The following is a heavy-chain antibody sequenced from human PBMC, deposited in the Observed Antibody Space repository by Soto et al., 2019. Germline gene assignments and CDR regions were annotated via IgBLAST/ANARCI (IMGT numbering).Heavy chain of an antibody. CDR3: AIDLKQQLYENWFAP. CDR1: GFTFSSYG. D-gene: IGHD6-13*01. Sequence: GGSLRLSCAASGFTFSSYGMHWVRQAPGKGLEWVAVISYDGSNKYYADSVKGRFTISGDNSKNTLYLQMNSLRAEDTAVYYCAIDLKQQLYENWFAPWGQGTLVPVSS. CDR2: ISYDGSNK. J-gene: IGHJ5*02. V-gene: IGHV3-30*03.